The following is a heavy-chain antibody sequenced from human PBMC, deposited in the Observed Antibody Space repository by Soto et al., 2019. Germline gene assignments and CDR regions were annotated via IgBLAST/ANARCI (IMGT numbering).Heavy chain of an antibody. J-gene: IGHJ4*02. CDR3: ARRKIVGATTAFY. D-gene: IGHD1-26*01. V-gene: IGHV4-39*01. CDR1: GGSISSSSYY. Sequence: QLQLQESDPGLVKPSETLSLTCTVSGGSISSSSYYWGWIRQPPGKGLEWIGSIYYSGSTYYNPSLKSRVTISVDTSKNQFSLKLSSVTAADTAVYYCARRKIVGATTAFYWGQGTLVTVSS. CDR2: IYYSGST.